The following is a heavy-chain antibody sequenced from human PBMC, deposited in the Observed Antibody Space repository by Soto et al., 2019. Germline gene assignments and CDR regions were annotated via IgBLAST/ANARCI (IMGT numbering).Heavy chain of an antibody. Sequence: GGSLRLSCAASGFTFSTSWMDWVRQTPGKGLEWVANINQDGSEKNYVDSVKGRFTISRDNAKNSLFLQMSSLTAEDSGLYYCTRYLDFWGQGTLVTVYS. CDR3: TRYLDF. V-gene: IGHV3-7*01. CDR2: INQDGSEK. CDR1: GFTFSTSW. J-gene: IGHJ4*02.